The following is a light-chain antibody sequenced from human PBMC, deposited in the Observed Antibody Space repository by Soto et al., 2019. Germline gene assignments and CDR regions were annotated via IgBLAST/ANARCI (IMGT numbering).Light chain of an antibody. CDR2: DAS. CDR1: QTIIRW. CDR3: HSRA. V-gene: IGKV1-5*01. Sequence: DIQRTQTPSTLSASVGDEVTITCRSSQTIIRWLAWYQQKPVRAPKLLIYDASTLESGVPSRFSGSGSETEFTLTISRLQPADFATYFCHSRAFGQGTRLEI. J-gene: IGKJ5*01.